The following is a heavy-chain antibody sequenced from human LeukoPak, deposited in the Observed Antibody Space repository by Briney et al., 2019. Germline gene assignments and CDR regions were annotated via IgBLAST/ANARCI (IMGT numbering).Heavy chain of an antibody. CDR1: GFTFSSYA. J-gene: IGHJ5*02. V-gene: IGHV3-23*01. D-gene: IGHD3-10*02. CDR2: ISGSGGAT. CDR3: AQREITRFGEKWFDP. Sequence: GGSLRLSCAASGFTFSSYAMTWVRQGPGEGLQWVSSISGSGGATYYADLVKGRFTISRDNSKNTLYLQMNSLRVENTARYYWAQREITRFGEKWFDPWGQGTLVSVSS.